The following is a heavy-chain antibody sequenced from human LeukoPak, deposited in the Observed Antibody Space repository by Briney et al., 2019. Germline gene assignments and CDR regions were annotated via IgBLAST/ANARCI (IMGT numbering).Heavy chain of an antibody. CDR3: AKGDFWSGEEIAGDYMDV. J-gene: IGHJ6*03. D-gene: IGHD3-3*01. CDR1: GFTFSSYG. Sequence: GGSLRLSCAASGFTFSSYGMHWVRQAPGKGLEWVAVIWYGGSNKYYADSVKGRFTISRDNSKNTLYLQMNSLRAEDTAVYYCAKGDFWSGEEIAGDYMDVWGKGTTVTVSS. CDR2: IWYGGSNK. V-gene: IGHV3-30*02.